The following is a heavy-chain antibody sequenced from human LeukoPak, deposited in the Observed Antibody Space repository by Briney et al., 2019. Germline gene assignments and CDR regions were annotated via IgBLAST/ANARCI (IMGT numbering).Heavy chain of an antibody. CDR1: GDCVSSHDAA. V-gene: IGHV6-1*01. CDR3: ASEDDSENINNDWFDP. J-gene: IGHJ5*02. CDR2: KYYSSKWSN. Sequence: SQTLSLTCAISGDCVSSHDAAWNWLRQSPSIGLGWLGSKYYSSKWSNDYAISVKIRITINPNTSKNQFSLQLMSVTPEDTAVYYCASEDDSENINNDWFDPWGQGTLVTVSS. D-gene: IGHD3-22*01.